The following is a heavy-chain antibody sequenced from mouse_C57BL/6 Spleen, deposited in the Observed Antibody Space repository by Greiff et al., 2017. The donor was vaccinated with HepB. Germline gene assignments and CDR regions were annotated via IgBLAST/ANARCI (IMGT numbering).Heavy chain of an antibody. CDR1: GFTFSDYG. CDR2: ISSGSSTI. CDR3: ATGTAYYFDY. V-gene: IGHV5-17*01. Sequence: EVKVEESGGGLVKPGGSLKLSCAASGFTFSDYGMHWVRQAPEKGLEWVAYISSGSSTIYYADTVKGRFTISRDNAKNTLFLQMTSLRSEDTAMYYCATGTAYYFDYWGQGTTLTVSS. D-gene: IGHD4-1*01. J-gene: IGHJ2*01.